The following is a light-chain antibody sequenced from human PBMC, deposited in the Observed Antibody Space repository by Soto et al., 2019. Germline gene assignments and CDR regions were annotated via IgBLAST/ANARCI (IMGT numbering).Light chain of an antibody. CDR1: QSVNNF. Sequence: VLTQSPATLSLSPGDRATLSCRASQSVNNFLAWYQQKPGQTPRLLIYDASKRATGIPGRFVGSGSGTDFTLTISSLEXEDFAVYYCQQRSNWPPALSFGGGTKVDTK. CDR2: DAS. CDR3: QQRSNWPPALS. J-gene: IGKJ4*01. V-gene: IGKV3-11*01.